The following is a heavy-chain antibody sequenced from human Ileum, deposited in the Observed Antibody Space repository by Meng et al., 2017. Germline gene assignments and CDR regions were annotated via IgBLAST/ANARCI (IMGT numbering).Heavy chain of an antibody. CDR2: ISAYSGNT. V-gene: IGHV1-18*01. CDR3: ARDTVGTTLGDY. D-gene: IGHD4-23*01. Sequence: QVQLVQSGAEVKRPGASVKVPCKASGYIFTRYGTGWVRQAPGQGLEWMGWISAYSGNTKYAQKLQGRVTMTTDTSTSTAYMELRNLRSDDTAVYYCARDTVGTTLGDYWGQGTLVTVSS. J-gene: IGHJ4*02. CDR1: GYIFTRYG.